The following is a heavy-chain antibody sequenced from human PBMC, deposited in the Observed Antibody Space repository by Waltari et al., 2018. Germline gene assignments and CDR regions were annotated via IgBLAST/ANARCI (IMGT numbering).Heavy chain of an antibody. CDR3: ARRSRVGTAVDV. D-gene: IGHD2-15*01. V-gene: IGHV3-23*01. CDR1: GFTFRIFA. J-gene: IGHJ6*02. CDR2: SMTSVGST. Sequence: EVQHLESGGGLVQPGGSLRLSCAASGFTFRIFAMTWGRQAPGKGLGWVAGSMTSVGSTYYAGSVKGRFTISRDNSKNTLYLQVNSLRAEDTAVYYCARRSRVGTAVDVWGQGTTVTVSS.